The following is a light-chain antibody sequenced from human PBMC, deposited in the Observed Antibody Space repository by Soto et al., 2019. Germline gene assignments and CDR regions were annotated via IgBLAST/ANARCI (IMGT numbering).Light chain of an antibody. J-gene: IGKJ2*01. CDR1: QSVSSTF. CDR2: AAA. V-gene: IGKV3-20*01. CDR3: QQYGYSPPT. Sequence: ENVLTQSPGTLSLSPGERATLSCRASQSVSSTFFAWYQQKPGQALRLPLYAAASRATGIPDRFSGSGSGTDFTLTISRLEPEDFAVYYCQQYGYSPPTFGQGTKLEIK.